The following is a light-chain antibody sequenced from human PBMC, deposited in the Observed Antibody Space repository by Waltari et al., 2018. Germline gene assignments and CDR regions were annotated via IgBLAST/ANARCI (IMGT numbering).Light chain of an antibody. J-gene: IGKJ4*01. CDR1: QSISNW. Sequence: DIQMTQSPSTLSASVGDRFTITCRASQSISNWLAWYQQKQGKAPKLLIYKASTLESGVPSRFSGSGSGTEFTLTIRSLQPDDFSTYYCQQYNSYSLLTFGGGTKVEIK. CDR2: KAS. V-gene: IGKV1-5*03. CDR3: QQYNSYSLLT.